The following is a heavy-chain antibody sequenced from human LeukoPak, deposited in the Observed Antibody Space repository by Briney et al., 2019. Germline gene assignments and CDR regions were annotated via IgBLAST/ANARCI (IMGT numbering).Heavy chain of an antibody. Sequence: SVKVSCKASGYTFTSYDINWVRQATGQGLEWMGRIIPILGIANYAQKFQGRVTITADKSTSTAYMELSSLRSEDTAVYYCARDPVYSSSSFWYFDLWGRGTLVTVSS. D-gene: IGHD6-6*01. CDR3: ARDPVYSSSSFWYFDL. V-gene: IGHV1-69*04. CDR2: IIPILGIA. CDR1: GYTFTSYD. J-gene: IGHJ2*01.